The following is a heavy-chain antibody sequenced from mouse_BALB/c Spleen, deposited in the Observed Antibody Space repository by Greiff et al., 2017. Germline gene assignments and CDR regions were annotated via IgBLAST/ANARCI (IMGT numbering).Heavy chain of an antibody. Sequence: QVQLQQPGAELVKPGASVKMSCKASGYTFTSYWMHWVKQRPGQGLEWIGTIDPSDSYTSYNQKFKGKATLTVDTSSSTAYMQLSSLTSEDSAVYYCTRSSLGLAWWGQGTTLTVSS. CDR2: IDPSDSYT. J-gene: IGHJ2*01. D-gene: IGHD3-1*01. V-gene: IGHV1S127*01. CDR3: TRSSLGLAW. CDR1: GYTFTSYW.